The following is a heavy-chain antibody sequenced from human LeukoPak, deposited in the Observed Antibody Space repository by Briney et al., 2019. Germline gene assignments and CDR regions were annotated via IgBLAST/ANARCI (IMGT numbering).Heavy chain of an antibody. D-gene: IGHD1-26*01. J-gene: IGHJ2*01. V-gene: IGHV3-66*01. CDR3: ARDKDHGAVSESYFYL. CDR1: GFTFSTYG. Sequence: PGGSLRLSCVASGFTFSTYGINWVRQAPGKGLEWVALVYRGGNTYYADSVKGRFTISRDNSKNTLYLQMNSQRAEDTAVYYCARDKDHGAVSESYFYLWGRGALVTVSS. CDR2: VYRGGNT.